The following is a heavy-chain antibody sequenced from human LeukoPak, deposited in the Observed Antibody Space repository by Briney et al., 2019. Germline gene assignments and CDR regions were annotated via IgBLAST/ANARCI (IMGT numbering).Heavy chain of an antibody. J-gene: IGHJ5*02. CDR2: FDPEDGET. Sequence: GASVKVSCKVSGYALTELSMHWVRQAPGKGLEWMGGFDPEDGETIYAQKFQGRVTMTEDTSTDAAYMELSSLRSEDTAVYYCATAESEMATIGTWGQGTLVTVSS. V-gene: IGHV1-24*01. CDR3: ATAESEMATIGT. CDR1: GYALTELS. D-gene: IGHD5-24*01.